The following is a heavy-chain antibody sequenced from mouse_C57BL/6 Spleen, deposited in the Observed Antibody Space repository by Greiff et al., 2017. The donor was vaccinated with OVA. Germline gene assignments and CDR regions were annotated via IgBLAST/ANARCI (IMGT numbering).Heavy chain of an antibody. CDR1: GFTFTSYW. CDR3: ACYYGSRCFDY. J-gene: IGHJ2*01. Sequence: VQLQQPGAELVKPGASVKLSCKASGFTFTSYWMHWVKQRPGQGLEWIGMIHPNSGSTNYNEKFKSKATLTVDKSSSTAYMQLSSLTSEDAAVYYCACYYGSRCFDYWGQGTTLTVSS. V-gene: IGHV1-64*01. CDR2: IHPNSGST. D-gene: IGHD1-1*01.